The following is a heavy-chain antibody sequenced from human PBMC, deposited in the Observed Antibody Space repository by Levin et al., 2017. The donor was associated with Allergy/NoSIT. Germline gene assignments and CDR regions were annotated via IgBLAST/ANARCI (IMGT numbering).Heavy chain of an antibody. CDR2: ISYDGSNK. CDR3: AKDQVYCSSATCSPFDS. D-gene: IGHD2-2*01. J-gene: IGHJ5*01. V-gene: IGHV3-30*18. Sequence: GGSLRLSCAASGFTFSSYDMHWVRQAPGKGLEWVAVISYDGSNKYHVDSVKGRFTISRDNSKNTLYLQMNSLRAEDTAVYYCAKDQVYCSSATCSPFDSWGQGTLVTVSS. CDR1: GFTFSSYD.